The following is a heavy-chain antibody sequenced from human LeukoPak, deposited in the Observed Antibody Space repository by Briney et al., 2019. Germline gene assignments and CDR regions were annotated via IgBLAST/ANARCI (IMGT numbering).Heavy chain of an antibody. CDR1: GFTFSSYS. CDR3: ARDLPPTGYYYYYMDV. V-gene: IGHV3-48*01. CDR2: ISSSSRTI. D-gene: IGHD4-11*01. J-gene: IGHJ6*03. Sequence: RPGGSLRLSCAASGFTFSSYSMNWVRQAPGKGLEWVSYISSSSRTIYYADSVKGRFTISRDNAKNSLHLQMNSLRAEDTALYYCARDLPPTGYYYYYMDVWGKGTTVTVSS.